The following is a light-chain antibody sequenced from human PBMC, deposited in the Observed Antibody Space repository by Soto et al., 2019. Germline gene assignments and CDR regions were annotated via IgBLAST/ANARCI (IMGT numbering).Light chain of an antibody. Sequence: QSVLTQPPSASGTPGQRVTISCSGSSSNIGINTVNWYQQVPGTAPKLLIYTDDQRPSGVPDRFSGSKSGTSASLAISGLQSEDEADYYCAAWDDSLNGLYVFGTGTQLTVL. J-gene: IGLJ1*01. CDR1: SSNIGINT. CDR3: AAWDDSLNGLYV. V-gene: IGLV1-44*01. CDR2: TDD.